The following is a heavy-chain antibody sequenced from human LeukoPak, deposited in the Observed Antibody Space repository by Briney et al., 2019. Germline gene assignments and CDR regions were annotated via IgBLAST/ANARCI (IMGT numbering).Heavy chain of an antibody. Sequence: GGSLRLSCADAGFTFSSYWMNWVRQAPGEGLERVANIKHDGSEKCYAGFVKGRFTISRDNAKNSLYLQMDSLRAEDTAVYYCARDAGHSGYDLLDYWGQGTLVTVSS. D-gene: IGHD5-12*01. V-gene: IGHV3-7*01. CDR2: IKHDGSEK. CDR3: ARDAGHSGYDLLDY. CDR1: GFTFSSYW. J-gene: IGHJ4*02.